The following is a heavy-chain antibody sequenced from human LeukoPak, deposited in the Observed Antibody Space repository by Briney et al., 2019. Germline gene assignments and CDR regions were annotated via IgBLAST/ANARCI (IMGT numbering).Heavy chain of an antibody. CDR3: ARARGLYCSSTSCYADAFDI. D-gene: IGHD2-2*01. CDR1: GGSISSGDYY. Sequence: KPSQTLSLTCTVSGGSISSGDYYWSWIRQPPGKGLEWIGYIYYSGSTYCNPSLKSRVTISVDTSKNQFSLKLSSVTAADTAVYYCARARGLYCSSTSCYADAFDIWGQGTMVTVSS. CDR2: IYYSGST. J-gene: IGHJ3*02. V-gene: IGHV4-30-4*08.